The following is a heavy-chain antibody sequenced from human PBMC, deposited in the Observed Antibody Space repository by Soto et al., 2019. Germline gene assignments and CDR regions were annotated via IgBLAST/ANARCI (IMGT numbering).Heavy chain of an antibody. CDR1: GFTFSSYA. CDR2: ISYDGSNK. Sequence: QVQLVESGGGVVQPGRSLRLSCAASGFTFSSYAMHWVRQAPGKGLERVAVISYDGSNKYYADSVKGRFTISRDNSKNTLYMQMNMQRAEDSAVYYCARGDCSGGSRRYYFDYWGQGTLVTVSS. D-gene: IGHD2-15*01. V-gene: IGHV3-30-3*01. CDR3: ARGDCSGGSRRYYFDY. J-gene: IGHJ4*02.